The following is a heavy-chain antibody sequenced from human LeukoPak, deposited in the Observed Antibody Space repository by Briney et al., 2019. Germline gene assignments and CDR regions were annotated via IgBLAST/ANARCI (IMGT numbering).Heavy chain of an antibody. Sequence: SETLSLTCTVSGGSISSYYWSWIRQPPGKGLEWIGYIYYSGSTNYNPSLKSRVTMSVDTSKNQFSLKLSSVTAADTAVYYCARLTTVTSNWFDPWGQGTLVTVSS. CDR1: GGSISSYY. D-gene: IGHD4-17*01. CDR2: IYYSGST. J-gene: IGHJ5*02. CDR3: ARLTTVTSNWFDP. V-gene: IGHV4-59*01.